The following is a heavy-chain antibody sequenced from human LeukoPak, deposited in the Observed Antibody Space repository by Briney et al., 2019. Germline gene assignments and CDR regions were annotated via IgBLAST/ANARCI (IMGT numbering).Heavy chain of an antibody. V-gene: IGHV3-21*01. Sequence: GGSLRLSCAASGFTFSSYWMSWVRQAPGKGLEWVSSISSSSSYIYYADSVKGRFTISRDNAKNSLYLQMNSLRAEDTAVYYCARARDIVVVPAAIPPDYWGQGTLVTVSS. D-gene: IGHD2-2*02. CDR1: GFTFSSYW. CDR3: ARARDIVVVPAAIPPDY. J-gene: IGHJ4*02. CDR2: ISSSSSYI.